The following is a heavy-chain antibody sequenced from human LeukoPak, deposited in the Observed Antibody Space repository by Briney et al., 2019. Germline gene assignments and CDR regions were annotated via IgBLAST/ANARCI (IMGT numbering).Heavy chain of an antibody. CDR3: ARGVVRGVSDY. CDR2: IYYSGST. J-gene: IGHJ4*02. Sequence: PSETLSLTCTVSGGSISSYYWSWIRQPPGKGLEWIGYIYYSGSTNYNPSLKSRVTISVDTSKNQFSLKLSSVTAADTAVYYCARGVVRGVSDYWGQGTLVTVSS. D-gene: IGHD3-10*01. V-gene: IGHV4-59*01. CDR1: GGSISSYY.